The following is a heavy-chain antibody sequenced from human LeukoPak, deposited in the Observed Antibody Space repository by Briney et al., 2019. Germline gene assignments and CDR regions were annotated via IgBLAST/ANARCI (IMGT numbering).Heavy chain of an antibody. Sequence: PGRSLRLSCAAPGFTFSSYGMHWVRQAPGKGLEWVAVIWYDGSNKYYADSVKGRFTISRDNSKNTLYLQMNSLRAEDTAVYYCATHDYGGPRHWGQGTLVTVSS. CDR3: ATHDYGGPRH. J-gene: IGHJ4*02. D-gene: IGHD4-23*01. CDR1: GFTFSSYG. CDR2: IWYDGSNK. V-gene: IGHV3-33*01.